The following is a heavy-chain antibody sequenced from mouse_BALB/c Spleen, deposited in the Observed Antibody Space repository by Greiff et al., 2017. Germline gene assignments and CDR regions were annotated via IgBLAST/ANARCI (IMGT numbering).Heavy chain of an antibody. CDR3: ARGDRYDAMDY. V-gene: IGHV1-7*01. CDR2: INPSTGYT. Sequence: VPLPQSGAELAKPGASVKMSCKATVYNFPSYWMHWVKQRPGPGLEWIGYINPSTGYTEYNQKFKDKATLTDDKSTSTAYMHLSSLTSEDSAVYYGARGDRYDAMDYWGQGTSVTVSS. CDR1: VYNFPSYW. D-gene: IGHD2-12*01. J-gene: IGHJ4*01.